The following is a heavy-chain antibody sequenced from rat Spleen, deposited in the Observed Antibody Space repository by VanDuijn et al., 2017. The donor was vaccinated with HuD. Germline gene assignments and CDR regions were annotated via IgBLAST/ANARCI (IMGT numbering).Heavy chain of an antibody. D-gene: IGHD3-1*01. CDR1: GFTFSSNW. J-gene: IGHJ2*01. V-gene: IGHV5-58*01. CDR2: IDNDGGRT. Sequence: EVQLVESGGGLVQPGSPLKLSCAASGFTFSSNWLNWIRQAPGKGLEWISSIDNDGGRTHYSDSVKGRFTISRDNAENTVYLQMNSLRSEDTATYYCATPLPHWGQGVLVTVSS. CDR3: ATPLPH.